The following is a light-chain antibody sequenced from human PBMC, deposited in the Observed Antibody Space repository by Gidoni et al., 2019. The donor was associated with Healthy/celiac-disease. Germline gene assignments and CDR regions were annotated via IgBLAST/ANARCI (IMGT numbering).Light chain of an antibody. CDR1: SLRSYY. CDR2: GKN. V-gene: IGLV3-19*01. J-gene: IGLJ2*01. CDR3: NSRDSSGLVV. Sequence: SALTPDLAVSVAWGQTVRFTCQGDSLRSYYASWYQQKPGQAPVLVIYGKNNRPSGIPDRFSGSSSGNTASLTITGAQAEDEADYYCNSRDSSGLVVFGGGTKLTVL.